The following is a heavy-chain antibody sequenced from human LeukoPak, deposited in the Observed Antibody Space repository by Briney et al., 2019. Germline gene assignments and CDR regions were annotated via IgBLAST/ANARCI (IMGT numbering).Heavy chain of an antibody. CDR1: GDSISTGGYY. CDR3: PRVARVVSIGVYDYYAMDV. CDR2: IYYSGSA. V-gene: IGHV4-31*03. Sequence: SQTLSLTCTVSGDSISTGGYYGAWIRQHRERGLEWIGYIYYSGSAHYNPSLQSRVTISVDTSKNQFSLNLNSVTAADTAVYYCPRVARVVSIGVYDYYAMDVWRQGTTVTVSS. J-gene: IGHJ6*02. D-gene: IGHD2-8*01.